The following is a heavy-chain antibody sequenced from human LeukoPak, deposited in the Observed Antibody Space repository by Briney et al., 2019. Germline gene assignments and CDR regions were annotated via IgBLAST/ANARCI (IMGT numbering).Heavy chain of an antibody. V-gene: IGHV1-8*01. CDR3: ARVSGNRHLRYFDWLPDY. Sequence: GASVKVSCKTSGYTFSSFDVIWVRQATGQGLEWIGWMNPNSLNTGYAQKFQGRVTMTRNTSISTAYMELSSLRSEDTAVYYCARVSGNRHLRYFDWLPDYWGQGTLVTVSS. J-gene: IGHJ4*02. CDR1: GYTFSSFD. D-gene: IGHD3-9*01. CDR2: MNPNSLNT.